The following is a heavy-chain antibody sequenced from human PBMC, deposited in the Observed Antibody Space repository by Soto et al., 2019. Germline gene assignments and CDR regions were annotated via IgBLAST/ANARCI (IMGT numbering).Heavy chain of an antibody. CDR1: GGTFSSYT. D-gene: IGHD2-15*01. J-gene: IGHJ4*02. CDR2: IIPILGIA. V-gene: IGHV1-69*02. CDR3: ARGCSGGSCYFELDY. Sequence: SVKVSCKASGGTFSSYTISWVRQAPGQGLEWMGRIIPILGIANYAQKFQGRVTITADKSTSTAYMELSSLRSEDTAVYYCARGCSGGSCYFELDYWGQGTLVTVSS.